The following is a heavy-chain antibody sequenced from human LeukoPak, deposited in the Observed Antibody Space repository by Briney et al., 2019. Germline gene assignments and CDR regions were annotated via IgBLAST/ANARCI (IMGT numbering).Heavy chain of an antibody. D-gene: IGHD6-6*01. CDR1: GYSISSGYY. CDR3: ARDPPYSSSSYWFDP. CDR2: IYHSGST. V-gene: IGHV4-38-2*02. J-gene: IGHJ5*02. Sequence: PSETLSLTCTVSGYSISSGYYWGWIRQPPGKGLEWIGSIYHSGSTYYNSSLKSRVTISVDTSKNQFSLKLSSVTAADTAVYYCARDPPYSSSSYWFDPWGQGTLVTVSS.